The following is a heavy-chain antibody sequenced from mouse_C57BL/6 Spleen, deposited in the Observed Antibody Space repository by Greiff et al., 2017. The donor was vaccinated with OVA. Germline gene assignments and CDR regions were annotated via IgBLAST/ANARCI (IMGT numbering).Heavy chain of an antibody. J-gene: IGHJ4*01. CDR2: IYPGSGNT. CDR1: GYTFTDYY. CDR3: ARNYYGSGTYAMDY. Sequence: VKLQESGAELVRPGASVKLSCKASGYTFTDYYINWVKQRPGQGLEWIARIYPGSGNTYYNEKFKGKATLTAEKSSSTAYLQLSSLTSEDSAVYFCARNYYGSGTYAMDYWGQGTSVTVSS. D-gene: IGHD1-1*01. V-gene: IGHV1-76*01.